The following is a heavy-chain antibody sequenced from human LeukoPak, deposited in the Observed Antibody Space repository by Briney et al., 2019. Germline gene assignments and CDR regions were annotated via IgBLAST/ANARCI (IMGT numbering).Heavy chain of an antibody. D-gene: IGHD6-13*01. CDR1: GFTFSSYS. V-gene: IGHV3-48*04. J-gene: IGHJ3*02. CDR2: ISSSSSTI. Sequence: GGSLRLSCAASGFTFSSYSMNWVRQAPGKGLEWVSYISSSSSTIYYADSVKGRFTISRDNAKNSLYLQMNSLRAEDTAVYYCARDSGVRSSSWPEGDDAFDIWGQGTMVTVSS. CDR3: ARDSGVRSSSWPEGDDAFDI.